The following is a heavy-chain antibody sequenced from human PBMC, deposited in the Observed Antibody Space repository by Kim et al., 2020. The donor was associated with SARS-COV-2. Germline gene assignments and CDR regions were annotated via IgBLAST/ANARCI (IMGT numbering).Heavy chain of an antibody. Sequence: GGSLRLSCAASGFTFGEYAMHWVRQAPGKGLEWVSGISWNSGSIGYADSVKGRFTISRDNAKNSLYLQMNSLRAEDTALYFCAKGDNYGTYYYYYMDVWGKGTTVTVPS. CDR2: ISWNSGSI. D-gene: IGHD3-10*01. V-gene: IGHV3-9*01. CDR1: GFTFGEYA. CDR3: AKGDNYGTYYYYYMDV. J-gene: IGHJ6*03.